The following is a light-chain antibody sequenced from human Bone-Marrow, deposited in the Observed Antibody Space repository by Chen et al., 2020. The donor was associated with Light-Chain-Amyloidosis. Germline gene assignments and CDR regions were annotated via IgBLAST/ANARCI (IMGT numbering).Light chain of an antibody. Sequence: SVLTQPPSASGPPGQRVTISCSGSVSTIGTNSVNWYQQLPETSPKLLIFDTNYRPSGVPDRCSASKSGTSASLAISGLQSEDEADYYCASWDDNVNGWVFGGGTKLTVL. J-gene: IGLJ3*02. CDR3: ASWDDNVNGWV. CDR1: VSTIGTNS. CDR2: DTN. V-gene: IGLV1-44*01.